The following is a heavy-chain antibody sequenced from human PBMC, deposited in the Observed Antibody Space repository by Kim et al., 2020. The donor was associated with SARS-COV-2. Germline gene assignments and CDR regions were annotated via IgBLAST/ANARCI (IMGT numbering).Heavy chain of an antibody. CDR2: IYHSGST. V-gene: IGHV4-4*02. D-gene: IGHD3-16*01. J-gene: IGHJ5*02. CDR3: ARDHRALWSIDP. CDR1: RGSISSSNW. Sequence: SETLSLTCAVSRGSISSSNWWSWVRQPPGKGLEWIGEIYHSGSTNYNPSLKSRVTISVDKSKNHFSLKLSSVTAADTAVYYCARDHRALWSIDPWGQGTLVTVSS.